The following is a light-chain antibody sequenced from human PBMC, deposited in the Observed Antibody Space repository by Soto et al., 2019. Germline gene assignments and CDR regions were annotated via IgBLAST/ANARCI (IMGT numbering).Light chain of an antibody. V-gene: IGKV1-17*01. CDR3: LQHNNYPWT. J-gene: IGKJ1*01. CDR1: QGINNN. Sequence: DIQMTQSPFSLSASVGDRVTITCRASQGINNNLGWYQQKPGKAPERPISAASTLQSGVPSRFSGSGSGTEFTLTISSLQPEDFATYYCLQHNNYPWTFGQGTKVDI. CDR2: AAS.